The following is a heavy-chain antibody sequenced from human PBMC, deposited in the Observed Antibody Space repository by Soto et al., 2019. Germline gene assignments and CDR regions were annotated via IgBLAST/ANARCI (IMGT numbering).Heavy chain of an antibody. J-gene: IGHJ4*02. CDR3: ARMYD. CDR1: GITVSNNY. V-gene: IGHV3-66*01. Sequence: VQLVESGGDLVKPGGSLRLSCAASGITVSNNYMSWVSQAPGKGLEWVSVIYSGGSTYYADSVKGRFTISRDNSKNTVYLQMNSLRTEDTAVYYCARMYDWGQGTLVTVSS. D-gene: IGHD2-8*01. CDR2: IYSGGST.